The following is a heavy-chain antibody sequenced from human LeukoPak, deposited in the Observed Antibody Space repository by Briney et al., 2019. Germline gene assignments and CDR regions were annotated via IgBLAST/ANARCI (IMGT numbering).Heavy chain of an antibody. V-gene: IGHV3-23*01. CDR2: ISGSGGST. CDR3: AKDPPQYTIFGVVINPYFDY. Sequence: GSLRLSCAASGFTFSSYAMSWVRQAPGKGLEWVSAISGSGGSTYYADSVKGRFTISRDNSKNTLYLQMNSLRAEDTAVYYCAKDPPQYTIFGVVINPYFDYWGQGTLVTVSS. D-gene: IGHD3-3*01. J-gene: IGHJ4*02. CDR1: GFTFSSYA.